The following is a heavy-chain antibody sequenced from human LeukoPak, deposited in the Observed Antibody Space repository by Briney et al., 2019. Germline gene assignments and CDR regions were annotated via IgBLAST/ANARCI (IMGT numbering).Heavy chain of an antibody. V-gene: IGHV3-33*06. CDR3: AKDRETYEYTFDY. Sequence: PGKSLRLSCAASGFSFSTYGIHWVRQAPGKGLEWVAVMWYDGSKDYYADSVKGRFTISRDTSKNTLYLQMNNLRAEDTAVYYSAKDRETYEYTFDYWGQGTLVTVSS. CDR1: GFSFSTYG. D-gene: IGHD6-6*01. J-gene: IGHJ4*02. CDR2: MWYDGSKD.